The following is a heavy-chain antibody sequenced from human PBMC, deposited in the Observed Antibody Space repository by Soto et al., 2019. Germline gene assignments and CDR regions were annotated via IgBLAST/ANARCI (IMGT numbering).Heavy chain of an antibody. Sequence: TSETLSLTCTVSGGSISSYYWSWIRQPPGKGLEWIGYIYYSGSTNYNPSLKSRVTISVDTSKNQFSLKLSSVTAADTAVYYCARAMYYYGSGTDRRWFDPWGQGTLVTVSS. CDR2: IYYSGST. D-gene: IGHD3-10*01. J-gene: IGHJ5*02. V-gene: IGHV4-59*01. CDR3: ARAMYYYGSGTDRRWFDP. CDR1: GGSISSYY.